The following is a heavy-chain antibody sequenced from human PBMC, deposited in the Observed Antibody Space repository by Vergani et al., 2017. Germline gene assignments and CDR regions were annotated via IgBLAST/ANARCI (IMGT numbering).Heavy chain of an antibody. CDR2: IYYSGRT. V-gene: IGHV4-39*01. CDR3: ARHKVQLVPGNYYYYYCMDV. CDR1: GGSIRSTFYY. J-gene: IGHJ6*03. Sequence: QLQLQESDPGLVKPSETLSLTCTVSGGSIRSTFYYWGWLRQPPGKGVEWIWTIYYSGRTYYNPSLKSRVTISVETSKNQFSMKLNSVTAADTAVYYCARHKVQLVPGNYYYYYCMDVWGKGTTVTVSS. D-gene: IGHD3-10*01.